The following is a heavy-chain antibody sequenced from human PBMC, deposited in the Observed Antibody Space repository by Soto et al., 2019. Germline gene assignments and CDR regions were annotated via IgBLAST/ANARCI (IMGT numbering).Heavy chain of an antibody. Sequence: EVQLLESGGGLVQPGGSLRLSCAASGFTFSSYAMSWVRQAPGKGLEWVSAISGSGGSTYYADSVKGRFTISRDNSKNTLYLQRNSLRAEDTAVYYCAKDHSGYDYGEELDYRGQGTLVTVSS. CDR1: GFTFSSYA. CDR3: AKDHSGYDYGEELDY. J-gene: IGHJ4*02. D-gene: IGHD5-12*01. CDR2: ISGSGGST. V-gene: IGHV3-23*01.